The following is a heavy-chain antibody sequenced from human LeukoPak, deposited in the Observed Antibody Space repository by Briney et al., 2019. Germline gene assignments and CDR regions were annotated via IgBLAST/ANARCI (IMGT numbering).Heavy chain of an antibody. J-gene: IGHJ4*02. CDR2: LSGNSGSR. CDR1: GFTFDDYA. Sequence: GGSLRLSCAASGFTFDDYAMHWVRRAPGGGREWVSGLSGNSGSRGYAGSVKGRFTISRDNAKNSLYLQMNSLRAEDTALYYSAKDRSPLEPPSGPLDYWGQGTLVTVSS. D-gene: IGHD1-1*01. CDR3: AKDRSPLEPPSGPLDY. V-gene: IGHV3-9*01.